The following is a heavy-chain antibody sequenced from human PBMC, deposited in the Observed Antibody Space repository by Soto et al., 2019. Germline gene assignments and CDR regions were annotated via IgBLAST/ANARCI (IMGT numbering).Heavy chain of an antibody. D-gene: IGHD2-2*01. CDR3: ARVGVLVPAALGVYFDY. J-gene: IGHJ4*02. CDR1: GGSISSYY. Sequence: PSETLSLTCTVSGGSISSYYWSWIRQPPGKGLEWIGYIYYSGSTNYNPSLKSRVTISVDTSKNQFSLKLSSVTAADTAVYYCARVGVLVPAALGVYFDYWGQGTLVT. CDR2: IYYSGST. V-gene: IGHV4-59*01.